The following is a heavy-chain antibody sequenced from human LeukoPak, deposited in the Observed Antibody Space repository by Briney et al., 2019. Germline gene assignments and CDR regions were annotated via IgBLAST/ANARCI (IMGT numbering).Heavy chain of an antibody. V-gene: IGHV3-15*01. CDR3: TRIRGYSAYDFNY. CDR2: IKSKTYGVTT. D-gene: IGHD5-12*01. CDR1: GFTVSSNY. Sequence: RGSLTLSCAASGFTVSSNYMSWVRQAPGKGLEWVGRIKSKTYGVTTDYAAPVKGRFTTSRDDSKNTLFLQMNSLKAEDTAVYYCTRIRGYSAYDFNYWGKGTRVTFSS. J-gene: IGHJ4*02.